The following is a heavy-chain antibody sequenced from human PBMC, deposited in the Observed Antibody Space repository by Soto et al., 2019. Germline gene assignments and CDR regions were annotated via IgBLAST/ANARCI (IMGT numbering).Heavy chain of an antibody. V-gene: IGHV1-8*01. Sequence: ASVKVSCKASGYTFTSYDINWVRQATGQGLEWMGWMNPNSGNTGYAQKFQGRVTMTRKTSISTAYMELSSLRSEDTAVYYCATRDTMVRGVISPYYYYYMDVWGKGTTVTVSS. J-gene: IGHJ6*03. D-gene: IGHD3-10*01. CDR3: ATRDTMVRGVISPYYYYYMDV. CDR1: GYTFTSYD. CDR2: MNPNSGNT.